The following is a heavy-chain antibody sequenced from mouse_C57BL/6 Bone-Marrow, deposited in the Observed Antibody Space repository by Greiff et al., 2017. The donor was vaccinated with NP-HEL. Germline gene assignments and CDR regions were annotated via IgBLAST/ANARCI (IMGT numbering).Heavy chain of an antibody. J-gene: IGHJ4*01. CDR3: ASFYYYAMDY. CDR1: GYTFTSYW. CDR2: IDPSDSYT. Sequence: VQLQQPGAELVRPGTSVKLSCKASGYTFTSYWMHWVKQRPGQGLEWIGVIDPSDSYTNYNQKFKGKATLTVDTSSSTAYMQLSSLTSEDSAVYYCASFYYYAMDYWGQGTSVTVSS. V-gene: IGHV1-59*01.